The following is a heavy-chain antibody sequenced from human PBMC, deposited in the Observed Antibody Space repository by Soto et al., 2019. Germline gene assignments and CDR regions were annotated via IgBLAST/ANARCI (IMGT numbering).Heavy chain of an antibody. CDR2: IRGSSNNI. J-gene: IGHJ4*02. CDR1: GFNLTNYE. V-gene: IGHV3-48*03. Sequence: EVKLLETGGGSVQPGGSLRLSCAVSGFNLTNYEMNWVRQVPGKGLEWISKIRGSSNNIYYADSVKGRFTISRDNANNLLFLQMNSLRAEDTAFYYCAAEALCGAVCYFFEYWGQGTLVTVSS. CDR3: AAEALCGAVCYFFEY. D-gene: IGHD2-21*02.